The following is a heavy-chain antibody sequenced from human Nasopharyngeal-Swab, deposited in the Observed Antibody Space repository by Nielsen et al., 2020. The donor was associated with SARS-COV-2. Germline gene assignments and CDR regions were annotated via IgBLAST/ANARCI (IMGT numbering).Heavy chain of an antibody. CDR2: IWYDGTNK. V-gene: IGHV3-33*01. Sequence: WIRQPPGKGLEWVALIWYDGTNKYYADSVKGRFTISRDNSKNTLYLQMNSLRAEDTAVYYCARDRITFGGVIVKGDAFDIWGQGTMVTVSS. D-gene: IGHD3-16*02. J-gene: IGHJ3*02. CDR3: ARDRITFGGVIVKGDAFDI.